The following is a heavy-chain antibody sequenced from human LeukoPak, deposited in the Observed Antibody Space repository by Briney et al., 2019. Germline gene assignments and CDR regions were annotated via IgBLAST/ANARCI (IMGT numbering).Heavy chain of an antibody. V-gene: IGHV1-18*01. Sequence: GASVKVSCKASGYTFTSYGISWVRQAPGQGLEWMGWIITYNGNTNYAQKFQGRVTMTTDTSTSTAYMELRSLRSDDTAVYYCARDRYSSSWYQQHQPFDYWGQGTLVTVSS. D-gene: IGHD6-13*01. CDR2: IITYNGNT. CDR1: GYTFTSYG. J-gene: IGHJ4*02. CDR3: ARDRYSSSWYQQHQPFDY.